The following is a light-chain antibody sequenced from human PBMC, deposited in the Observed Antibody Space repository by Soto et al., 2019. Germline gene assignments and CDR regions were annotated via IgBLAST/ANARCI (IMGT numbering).Light chain of an antibody. CDR3: SSYSTSFFYV. V-gene: IGLV2-14*01. J-gene: IGLJ1*01. CDR1: SSDVGGYNY. CDR2: GVT. Sequence: QSVLTQPASVSGSPGQSITISCTGTSSDVGGYNYVSWYQQHPGEAPKLIIYGVTNRPSGVSYRFSGSKSDYTAPLTISGLQAEDEADYYCSSYSTSFFYVFGTGTKVTVL.